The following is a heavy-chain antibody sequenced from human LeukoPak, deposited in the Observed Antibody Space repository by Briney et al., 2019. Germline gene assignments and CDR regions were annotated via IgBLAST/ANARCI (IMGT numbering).Heavy chain of an antibody. CDR1: GFNFDRYT. Sequence: GGSLRLSCATSGFNFDRYTIHWVRQAPGKGLEWVSLAGWAGGTTFYSDSVRGRFTISRDSGRKSVYLQMNSLTTDDTAFYFCAKELDTMFFVYWGQGALVTVSS. CDR2: AGWAGGTT. V-gene: IGHV3-43*01. J-gene: IGHJ4*02. D-gene: IGHD3-10*02. CDR3: AKELDTMFFVY.